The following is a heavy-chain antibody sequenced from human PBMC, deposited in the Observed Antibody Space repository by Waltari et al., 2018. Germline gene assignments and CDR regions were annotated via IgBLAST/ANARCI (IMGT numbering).Heavy chain of an antibody. CDR2: IYYSGST. J-gene: IGHJ4*02. CDR3: ARDRYDSSGYITGYFDY. Sequence: QVQLQESGPGLVKPSETLSLTCTVSGGSISSYYWRWIRQPPGKGLEWIGYIYYSGSTNYNPSLKSRVTISVDTSKNQFSLKLSSVTAADTAVYYCARDRYDSSGYITGYFDYWGQGTLVTVSS. V-gene: IGHV4-59*01. CDR1: GGSISSYY. D-gene: IGHD3-22*01.